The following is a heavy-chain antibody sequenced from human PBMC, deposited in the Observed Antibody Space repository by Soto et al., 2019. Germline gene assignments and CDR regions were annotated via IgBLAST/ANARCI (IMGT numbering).Heavy chain of an antibody. CDR2: IIPIFDAT. V-gene: IGHV1-69*13. CDR3: ARDLPNRVGRV. D-gene: IGHD3-16*01. Sequence: SVKVSCKVAGGPFSTLSISWVRQAPGQGLVWMGGIIPIFDATNYAQKFQGRVTITADDSTSTAYMEVSSLRSDDTAVYYCARDLPNRVGRVWGPGTLVTVSS. J-gene: IGHJ4*02. CDR1: GGPFSTLS.